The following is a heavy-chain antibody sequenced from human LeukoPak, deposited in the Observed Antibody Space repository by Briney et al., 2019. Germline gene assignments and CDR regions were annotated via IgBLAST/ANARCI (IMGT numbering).Heavy chain of an antibody. Sequence: ASVKVSCKASGYTFIKYGISWVRQAPGQGLEWMGWISVHNGNTDYAHKLQGRVTMTTDTSTSTAYMELRSLRSDDTAVYYCARATLRYALYYYYMDVWGKGTTVTISS. D-gene: IGHD3-9*01. J-gene: IGHJ6*03. CDR1: GYTFIKYG. CDR2: ISVHNGNT. V-gene: IGHV1-18*01. CDR3: ARATLRYALYYYYMDV.